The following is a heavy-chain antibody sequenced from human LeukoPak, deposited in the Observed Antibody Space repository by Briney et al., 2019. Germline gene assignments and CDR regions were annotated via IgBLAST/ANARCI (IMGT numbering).Heavy chain of an antibody. CDR1: GGSISSSSYY. Sequence: SETLSLTCTVSGGSISSSSYYWGWIRQPPGKGLEWIGSIYYSGSTYYNPSLKSRVTISVDTSKNQFSLKLSSVTVADTAVYYCARRGDYYDSSGYYADAFDIWGQGTMVTVSS. CDR2: IYYSGST. D-gene: IGHD3-22*01. J-gene: IGHJ3*02. CDR3: ARRGDYYDSSGYYADAFDI. V-gene: IGHV4-39*01.